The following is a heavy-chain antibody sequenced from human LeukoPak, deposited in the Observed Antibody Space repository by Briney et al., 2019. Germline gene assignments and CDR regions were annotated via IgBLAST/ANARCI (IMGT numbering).Heavy chain of an antibody. Sequence: GGALRHSCAAAGVTFSSYLMHWVRHAPGRGRGWVSRINSVGSSTNYVESVKGRFSISRDNAKNTLCLQMNSVRAEETAVYYCARVGSRWYYYFDYWGQGNLVTVSS. J-gene: IGHJ4*02. D-gene: IGHD6-19*01. CDR2: INSVGSST. V-gene: IGHV3-74*01. CDR3: ARVGSRWYYYFDY. CDR1: GVTFSSYL.